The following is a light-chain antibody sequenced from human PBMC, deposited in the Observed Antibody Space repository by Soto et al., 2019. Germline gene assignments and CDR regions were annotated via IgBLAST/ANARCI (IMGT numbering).Light chain of an antibody. J-gene: IGKJ1*01. CDR1: QSFTSN. Sequence: IVMTQSPATLSVSPGERATLSCRASQSFTSNLAWYQQKPGQAPRLLIYGASTRATGIPARSSGSGSGTAFTLTISSLQSEDFAVYYCQQYNNWPPAWTFGQGTKVEI. CDR3: QQYNNWPPAWT. CDR2: GAS. V-gene: IGKV3-15*01.